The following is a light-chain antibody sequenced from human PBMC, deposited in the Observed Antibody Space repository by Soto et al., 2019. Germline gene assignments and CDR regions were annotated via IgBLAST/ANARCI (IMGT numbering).Light chain of an antibody. CDR2: EVN. CDR1: SSDVGAYDY. J-gene: IGLJ1*01. Sequence: QSALTQPPSASGSPGQSVTISCTGTSSDVGAYDYVCWYQQHPGKAPKLMIYEVNKRPSGVPDRFSGSKSGNTASLTVSGLQAGDEADYYCCSYTTSSTRVFGSGTKLTVL. V-gene: IGLV2-8*01. CDR3: CSYTTSSTRV.